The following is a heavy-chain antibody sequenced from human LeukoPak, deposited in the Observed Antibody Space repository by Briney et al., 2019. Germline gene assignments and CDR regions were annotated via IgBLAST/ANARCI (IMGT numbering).Heavy chain of an antibody. V-gene: IGHV1-8*01. D-gene: IGHD1-26*01. CDR1: GYTFTSYD. Sequence: ASVKVSCEASGYTFTSYDINWVRQATGQGLEWMGWMNPNSGNTGYAQKFQGRVTMTRNTSISTAYMELSSLRPEDTAVYYCARYTWDTHRAFDIWGQGTMVTVSS. CDR2: MNPNSGNT. J-gene: IGHJ3*02. CDR3: ARYTWDTHRAFDI.